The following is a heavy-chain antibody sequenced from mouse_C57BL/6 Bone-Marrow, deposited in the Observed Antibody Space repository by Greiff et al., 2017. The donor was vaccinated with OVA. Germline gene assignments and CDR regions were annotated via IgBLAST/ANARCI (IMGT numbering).Heavy chain of an antibody. CDR1: GFSLTSYA. CDR2: IWTGGGT. V-gene: IGHV2-9-1*01. Sequence: QVQLKESGPGLVAPSQSLSITCTVSGFSLTSYAISWVRQPPGQGLEWLGVIWTGGGTNYNSALISRLSSSKNNSKSQVFRKMNSLQTDDTARYYCARSTYYYGRSYPCAYWGQGTLVTVSA. J-gene: IGHJ3*01. CDR3: ARSTYYYGRSYPCAY. D-gene: IGHD1-1*01.